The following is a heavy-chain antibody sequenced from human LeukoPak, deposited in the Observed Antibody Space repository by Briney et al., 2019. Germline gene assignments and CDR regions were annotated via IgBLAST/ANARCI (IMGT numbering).Heavy chain of an antibody. J-gene: IGHJ4*02. CDR1: GGSISSSSYY. CDR2: IYYSGST. V-gene: IGHV4-39*01. D-gene: IGHD6-19*01. Sequence: PSETLSLTCTVSGGSISSSSYYWGWIRQPPGKGLEWIGSIYYSGSTYYNPSLKSRVTISVDTSKNQFSLKLSSVTAADTAVYYCARGKVSSGWYGGGYYWGQGTLVAVSS. CDR3: ARGKVSSGWYGGGYY.